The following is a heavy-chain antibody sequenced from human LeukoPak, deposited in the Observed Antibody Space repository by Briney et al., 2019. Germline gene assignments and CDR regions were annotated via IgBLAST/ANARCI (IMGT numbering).Heavy chain of an antibody. CDR2: ISGSCGST. J-gene: IGHJ4*02. Sequence: PGGSLRLSCAASGFSFSSYAMSGVRQAPGKGLEWVSAISGSCGSTYYADSVKGRFTISRDNSKNTLYLQMNSLRAEDKAVYCCAKGRDWVDYWGQGALVTVSS. CDR3: AKGRDWVDY. D-gene: IGHD5-24*01. V-gene: IGHV3-23*01. CDR1: GFSFSSYA.